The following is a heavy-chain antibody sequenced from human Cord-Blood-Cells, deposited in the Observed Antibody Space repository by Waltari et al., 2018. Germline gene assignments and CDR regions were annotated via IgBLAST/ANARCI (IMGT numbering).Heavy chain of an antibody. Sequence: QVQLVQSGAEVKKPGSSVKVSCKASGGTFSSYAISWVRQAPGQGLEWMGRISPILGIANYAQKFQGRVTITADKSTSTAYMELSSLRSEDTAVYYCAREPGSNWFDPGAREPWSPSPQ. CDR3: AREPGSNWFDP. CDR2: ISPILGIA. D-gene: IGHD2-15*01. V-gene: IGHV1-69*09. CDR1: GGTFSSYA. J-gene: IGHJ5*02.